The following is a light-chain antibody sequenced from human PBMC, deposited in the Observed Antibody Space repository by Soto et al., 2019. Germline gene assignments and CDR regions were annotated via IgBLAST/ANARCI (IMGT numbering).Light chain of an antibody. CDR2: GAS. CDR3: QQRSNWP. J-gene: IGKJ5*01. V-gene: IGKV3D-20*02. Sequence: EIVLTQSPGTLSLSPGERATLSCRASQSVKSSYLAWYQQKPGQAPRLLIFGASSGATGIPDRFSGSGSGTDFTLTISSLEPEDFAVYYCQQRSNWPFGQGTRLEIK. CDR1: QSVKSSY.